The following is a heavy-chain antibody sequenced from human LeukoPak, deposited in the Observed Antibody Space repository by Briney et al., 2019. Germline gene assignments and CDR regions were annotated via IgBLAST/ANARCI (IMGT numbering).Heavy chain of an antibody. J-gene: IGHJ4*02. CDR2: IYYSGST. CDR3: ARRTGSYYGRFDY. Sequence: PSETLSLTCTVPGGSISSYYWSWIRQPPAKGLEWIGYIYYSGSTNYNPSLQSRVTMSVDTSKNQFSLKLSSVTAADTAMYYCARRTGSYYGRFDYWGQGTLVTVSS. V-gene: IGHV4-59*08. CDR1: GGSISSYY. D-gene: IGHD1-26*01.